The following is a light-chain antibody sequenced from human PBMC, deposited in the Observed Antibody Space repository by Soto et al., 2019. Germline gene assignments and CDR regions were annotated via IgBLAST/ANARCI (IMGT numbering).Light chain of an antibody. CDR3: QQYNNWPPWT. CDR1: QSVSIN. Sequence: VVMTQSPATLSASPGERATLSCRASQSVSINYLAWCQQKPGQAPRVIMYGASRRATGIPDRFSGGGSGTEFTLTISSLQSEDFAVYYCQQYNNWPPWTFGQGTKVDIK. J-gene: IGKJ1*01. V-gene: IGKV3D-15*01. CDR2: GAS.